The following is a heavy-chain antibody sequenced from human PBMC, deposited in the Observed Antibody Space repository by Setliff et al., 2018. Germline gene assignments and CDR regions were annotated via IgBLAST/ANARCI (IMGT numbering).Heavy chain of an antibody. CDR3: ARVMGSWELLRGYYYYGMDV. V-gene: IGHV1-46*01. Sequence: ASVKVSCKASGYTFTSYGISWVRQAPGQGLEWMGIINPSGGSTSYAQKFQGRVTMTRDTSTSTVYMELSSLRSEDTAVYYCARVMGSWELLRGYYYYGMDVWGQGTTVTV. D-gene: IGHD1-26*01. CDR1: GYTFTSYG. J-gene: IGHJ6*02. CDR2: INPSGGST.